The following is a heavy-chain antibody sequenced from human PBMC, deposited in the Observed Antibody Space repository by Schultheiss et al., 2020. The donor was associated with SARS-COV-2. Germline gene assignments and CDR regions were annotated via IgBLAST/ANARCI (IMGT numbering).Heavy chain of an antibody. CDR2: IYYSGNT. CDR3: ARAGGSGWLSWFDP. CDR1: GGSISSYY. D-gene: IGHD6-19*01. J-gene: IGHJ5*02. Sequence: TLSLTCTVSGGSISSYYWSWIRQPPGKGLEWIGYIYYSGNTNYNPSLKSRVTISVDTSKNQFSLKLSSVTAADTAVYYCARAGGSGWLSWFDPWGQGTLVTVSS. V-gene: IGHV4-59*01.